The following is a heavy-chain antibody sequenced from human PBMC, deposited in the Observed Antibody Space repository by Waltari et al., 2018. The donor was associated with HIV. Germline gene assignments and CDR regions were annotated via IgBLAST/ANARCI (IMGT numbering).Heavy chain of an antibody. CDR2: ISNSGGST. D-gene: IGHD3-22*01. J-gene: IGHJ4*02. CDR1: GFTFSSYA. V-gene: IGHV3-23*01. Sequence: EVQLLESGGGLVQPGGSLRLSCAASGFTFSSYAMSWVRQAPGKGLEWVSGISNSGGSTYYADSVKGRFSISRDNSKNTLYLQMNSLRDEDTAVYYCAKDLSSISMIIPRSYFDYWGQGTLVTVSS. CDR3: AKDLSSISMIIPRSYFDY.